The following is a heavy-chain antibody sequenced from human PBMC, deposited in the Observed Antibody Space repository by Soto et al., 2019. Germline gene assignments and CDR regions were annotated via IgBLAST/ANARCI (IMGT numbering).Heavy chain of an antibody. CDR1: GFSLSGDEVG. V-gene: IGHV2-5*01. CDR2: IYGNDYT. Sequence: QITLKESGPTLVKPTQTLTLTCSFSGFSLSGDEVGVGWIRQPPGKALECLGIIYGNDYTDYSPSLKGRLNIYKDTAENQVVLTLTNVDPVDTAKYFCAHTANFFDAFDWWGHGTMVAVSS. D-gene: IGHD3-3*01. CDR3: AHTANFFDAFDW. J-gene: IGHJ3*01.